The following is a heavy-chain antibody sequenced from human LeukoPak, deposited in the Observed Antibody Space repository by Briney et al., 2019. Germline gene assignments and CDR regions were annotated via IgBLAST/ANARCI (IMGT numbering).Heavy chain of an antibody. CDR1: GFTFSSYA. J-gene: IGHJ3*02. Sequence: GGSLRLSCAASGFTFSSYAMSWVRQAPGKGLEWVSAISGSGGSTYYADSVKGRFTISRDNSKNTLYLQMNSLRAEDTAVYYCAKDLTHSGWYDFDAFDIWGQGTMVTVSS. V-gene: IGHV3-23*01. CDR2: ISGSGGST. D-gene: IGHD6-19*01. CDR3: AKDLTHSGWYDFDAFDI.